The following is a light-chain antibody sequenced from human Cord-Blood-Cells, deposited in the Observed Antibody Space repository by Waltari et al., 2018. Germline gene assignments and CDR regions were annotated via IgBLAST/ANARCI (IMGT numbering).Light chain of an antibody. V-gene: IGLV3-21*03. J-gene: IGLJ2*01. CDR2: DDS. CDR1: NIGSKS. CDR3: QVWDSSSDHVV. Sequence: SLLTPPPSVAVAPGKPARITCGGTNIGSKSVHWYQQKPGQAPVLVVYDDSDRPSGIPERFSGSNSGNTATLTISRVEAGDEADYYCQVWDSSSDHVVFGGGTKLTVL.